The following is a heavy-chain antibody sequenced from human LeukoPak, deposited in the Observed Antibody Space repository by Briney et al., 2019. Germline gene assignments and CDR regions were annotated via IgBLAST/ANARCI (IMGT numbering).Heavy chain of an antibody. D-gene: IGHD2-15*01. J-gene: IGHJ5*02. CDR3: ARAEGGRYCSGGSCYGA. CDR1: GFTFSSYW. Sequence: GGSLRLSCAASGFTFSSYWMSWVRQAPGKGLEWVANIKQDGSEKYYVDSVKGRFTISRNNAKNSLYLQMNSLRAEDTAVYYCARAEGGRYCSGGSCYGAWGQGTLVTVSS. CDR2: IKQDGSEK. V-gene: IGHV3-7*03.